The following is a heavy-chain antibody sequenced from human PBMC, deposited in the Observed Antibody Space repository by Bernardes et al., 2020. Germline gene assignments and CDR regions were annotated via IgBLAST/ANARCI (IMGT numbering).Heavy chain of an antibody. D-gene: IGHD7-27*01. CDR1: GYSISSGFY. CDR2: IYFSGNT. V-gene: IGHV4-38-2*01. CDR3: ARVEISYDPLIGDRGYYYFYMDV. Sequence: SETLSLTCAVSGYSISSGFYWGWIRQPPGKGLEWIGSIYFSGNTHYNPSLKNRVTISVDTSKNQFSLKQSSVTAADTAVYYCARVEISYDPLIGDRGYYYFYMDVWGKGTTVTVSS. J-gene: IGHJ6*03.